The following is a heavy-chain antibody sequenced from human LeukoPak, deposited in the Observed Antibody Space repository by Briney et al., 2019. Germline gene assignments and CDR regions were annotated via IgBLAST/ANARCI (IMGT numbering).Heavy chain of an antibody. Sequence: SATLSLTCTVYGGSISSYYWSWVRQPAGKGLEWLGRIYTSGSTNYNPSLKSRVTMSVDTSKNQFSLKLSSVTAADTAVYYCARDRMGMTTVTTFWFAPGGQGTRVTVSS. V-gene: IGHV4-4*07. D-gene: IGHD4-17*01. J-gene: IGHJ5*02. CDR1: GGSISSYY. CDR3: ARDRMGMTTVTTFWFAP. CDR2: IYTSGST.